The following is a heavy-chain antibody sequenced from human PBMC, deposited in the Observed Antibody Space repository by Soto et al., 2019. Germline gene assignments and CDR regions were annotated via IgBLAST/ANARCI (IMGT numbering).Heavy chain of an antibody. CDR2: ISFAGTNT. D-gene: IGHD7-27*01. V-gene: IGHV3-30-3*01. CDR3: AREKISGDSSRASFDM. CDR1: GFSFSSYA. Sequence: GGSLRLSCAASGFSFSSYAMHWVRQAPGKGLEWVAVISFAGTNTHYADSVKDRFTISRDNSKNTVYLNMVSLRPEDTSVYSCAREKISGDSSRASFDMWGQETMVTVSS. J-gene: IGHJ3*02.